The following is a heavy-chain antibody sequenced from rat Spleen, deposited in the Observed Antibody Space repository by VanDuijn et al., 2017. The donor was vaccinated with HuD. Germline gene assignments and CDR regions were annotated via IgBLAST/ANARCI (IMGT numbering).Heavy chain of an antibody. CDR3: ARQGYGSYYFDY. D-gene: IGHD1-3*01. CDR1: GFTFSNYG. J-gene: IGHJ2*01. Sequence: EVQLVESGGGLVQPGRSLKLSCAASGFTFSNYGMAWVRQAPTKGLEWVATISYDGSSTYYRDSVKGRFTISRDNAKSTLYLQMDSLRSEDTATDYCARQGYGSYYFDYWGQGVMVTVSS. CDR2: ISYDGSST. V-gene: IGHV5-29*01.